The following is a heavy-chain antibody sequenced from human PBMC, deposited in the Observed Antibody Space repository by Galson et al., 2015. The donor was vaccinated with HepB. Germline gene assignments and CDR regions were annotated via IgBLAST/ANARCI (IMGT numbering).Heavy chain of an antibody. CDR2: IKEDGSQK. J-gene: IGHJ4*02. V-gene: IGHV3-7*03. D-gene: IGHD2-15*01. CDR1: GLSFSTYW. Sequence: SLRLSCAVSGLSFSTYWMTWVRQAPGKGLEWVANIKEDGSQKNYVDSVKGRFTVSRDNAKNSLYLQMNSLRAEDTAVYYCARVPRSAQPYWGQGTLVTVSS. CDR3: ARVPRSAQPY.